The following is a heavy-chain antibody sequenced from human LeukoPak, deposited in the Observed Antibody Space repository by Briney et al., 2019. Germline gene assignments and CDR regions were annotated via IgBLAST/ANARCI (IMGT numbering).Heavy chain of an antibody. CDR3: ARRAVAGTGAFDI. D-gene: IGHD6-19*01. V-gene: IGHV4-39*01. J-gene: IGHJ3*02. CDR1: GGSISSSSYY. CDR2: IYYSGST. Sequence: ETLSLTCTVSGGSISSSSYYWGWIRQPPGKGLEWIGSIYYSGSTSYNPSLKSRVTISVDTSKNQFSLKLSSVTAADTAVYYCARRAVAGTGAFDIWGQGTMVTVSS.